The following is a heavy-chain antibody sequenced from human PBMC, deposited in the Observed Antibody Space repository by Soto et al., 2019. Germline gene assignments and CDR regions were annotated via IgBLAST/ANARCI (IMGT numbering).Heavy chain of an antibody. CDR3: AATNTAGAPGY. CDR1: GFTFESSV. D-gene: IGHD1-26*01. J-gene: IGHJ4*02. V-gene: IGHV1-58*01. CDR2: IVVDTGNT. Sequence: SVKVSCKASGFTFESSVVHWVRQARGQRLEWIGWIVVDTGNTNYAQKVQERVTISRDMSTTTAYMELSSLRSEDTAVYYCAATNTAGAPGYWGQGTQVTVSS.